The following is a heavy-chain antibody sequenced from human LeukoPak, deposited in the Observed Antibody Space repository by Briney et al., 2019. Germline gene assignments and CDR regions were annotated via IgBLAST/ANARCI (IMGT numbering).Heavy chain of an antibody. CDR1: GYSFTNYW. CDR2: IYPGDSDT. J-gene: IGHJ4*02. CDR3: AITMRYFTSTSCSNACDY. D-gene: IGHD2-2*01. V-gene: IGHV5-51*01. Sequence: GESLKISCKGSGYSFTNYWIGWVRQMPGKGLEWMGIIYPGDSDTRYSPSFQGQVTISADKSISTAFLQWSSLKASDTAMYYCAITMRYFTSTSCSNACDYWGQGTLVTVSS.